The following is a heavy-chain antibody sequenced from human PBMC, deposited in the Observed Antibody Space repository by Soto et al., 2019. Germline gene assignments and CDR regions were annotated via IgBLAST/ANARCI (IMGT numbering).Heavy chain of an antibody. V-gene: IGHV1-2*04. Sequence: ASVKVSCKASGYTFTGSYMHWVRQAPGQGLEWMGWINPNSGGTNYAQKFQGWVTMTRDTSISTAYMELSRLRSDDTAVYYCAREGVAAADRYYMDVWGKGTTVTVSS. CDR2: INPNSGGT. J-gene: IGHJ6*03. CDR1: GYTFTGSY. D-gene: IGHD6-13*01. CDR3: AREGVAAADRYYMDV.